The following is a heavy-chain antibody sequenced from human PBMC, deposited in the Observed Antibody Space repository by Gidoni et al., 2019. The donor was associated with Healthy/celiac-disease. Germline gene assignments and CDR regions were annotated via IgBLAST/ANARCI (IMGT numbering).Heavy chain of an antibody. CDR1: GGTFRSYG. CDR2: IIPIFGTA. Sequence: VQLVQSGAAVKKPASSVNVSCNAYGGTFRSYGISWVRQAPGQGLEWMGVIIPIFGTANYAQKFQGRVTITADKSTSTAYMELTSLRSEETAVYYCARQGVNWFDPWGQGTLVTVSS. D-gene: IGHD3-16*01. J-gene: IGHJ5*02. CDR3: ARQGVNWFDP. V-gene: IGHV1-69*06.